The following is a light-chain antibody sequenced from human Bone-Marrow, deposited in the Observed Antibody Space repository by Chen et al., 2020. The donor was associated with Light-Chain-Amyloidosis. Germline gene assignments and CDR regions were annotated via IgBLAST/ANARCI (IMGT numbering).Light chain of an antibody. CDR2: DDS. CDR3: QVWDRSSDRPV. Sequence: SYVLTQPSSVSVAPGQTATIACGGNNIGSTSVHWYQQTPGQAPLLVVYDDSDRPSGIPELLSGSDSGNTATLTSSRVEAADEADYYCQVWDRSSDRPVFGGGTKLTVL. V-gene: IGLV3-21*02. J-gene: IGLJ3*02. CDR1: NIGSTS.